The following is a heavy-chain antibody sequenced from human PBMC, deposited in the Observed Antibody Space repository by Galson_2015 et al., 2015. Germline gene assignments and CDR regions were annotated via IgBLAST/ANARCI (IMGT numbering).Heavy chain of an antibody. Sequence: SLRLSCAASGFSFSNAWMSWVRQAPGKGLEWVGRIKSKIDGGTTDYAAPVKGRLTISRDDSKNMLYLQMNSLKAEDSAVYYCTTDLSLGGMDVWGHRTTVTVSS. CDR3: TTDLSLGGMDV. CDR2: IKSKIDGGTT. D-gene: IGHD2/OR15-2a*01. J-gene: IGHJ6*02. CDR1: GFSFSNAW. V-gene: IGHV3-15*01.